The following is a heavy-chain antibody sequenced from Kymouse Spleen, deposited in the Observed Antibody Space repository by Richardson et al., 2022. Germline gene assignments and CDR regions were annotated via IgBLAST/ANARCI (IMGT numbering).Heavy chain of an antibody. Sequence: QVQLQESGPGLVKPSETLSLTCTVSGGSVSSGSYYWSWIRQPPGKGLEWIGYIYYSGSTNYNPSLKSRVTISVDTSKNQFSLKLSSVTAADTAVYYCARDVDIVVVPAAMDYYYGMDVWGQGTTVTVSS. D-gene: IGHD2-2*02. CDR1: GGSVSSGSYY. CDR3: ARDVDIVVVPAAMDYYYGMDV. V-gene: IGHV4-61*01. J-gene: IGHJ6*02. CDR2: IYYSGST.